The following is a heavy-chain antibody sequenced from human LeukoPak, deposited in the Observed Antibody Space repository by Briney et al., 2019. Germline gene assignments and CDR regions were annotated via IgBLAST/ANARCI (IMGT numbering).Heavy chain of an antibody. V-gene: IGHV3-7*03. CDR1: GFSFSSYY. CDR3: TRDLAAVPGPRMDV. CDR2: INPDGNER. J-gene: IGHJ6*02. Sequence: GGSLRLSCAASGFSFSSYYMSWVRQAPGKGLEWVALINPDGNERYYVDSVKGRFTISRDNARSSLYLQMDSLRDDDTAMYFCTRDLAAVPGPRMDVWGQGTAVTVPS. D-gene: IGHD6-19*01.